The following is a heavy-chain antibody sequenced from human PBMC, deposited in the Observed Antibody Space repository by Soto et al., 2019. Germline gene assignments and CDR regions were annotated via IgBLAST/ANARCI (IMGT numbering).Heavy chain of an antibody. Sequence: ASVKVSCKASGYTFTSYDINWVRQATGQGIEWMGWMNPNSGNTGYAQKLQGRVTMTRNTSMSTAYMELSSLNSEDTAVYYCARSYCSCSIYYRYYSYVMVVCGQGTTVTVSS. CDR1: GYTFTSYD. D-gene: IGHD2-2*02. CDR3: ARSYCSCSIYYRYYSYVMVV. CDR2: MNPNSGNT. V-gene: IGHV1-8*01. J-gene: IGHJ6*02.